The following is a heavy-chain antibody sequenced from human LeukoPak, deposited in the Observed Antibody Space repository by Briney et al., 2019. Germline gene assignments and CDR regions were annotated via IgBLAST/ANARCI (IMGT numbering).Heavy chain of an antibody. CDR2: INHSGST. D-gene: IGHD3-22*01. CDR1: GFTFSSYS. CDR3: ARGRYYYDSSGYYY. Sequence: GSLRLSCAASGFTFSSYSMNWVRQAPGKGLEWIGEINHSGSTNYNPSLKSRVTISVDTSKNQFSLKLSSVTAADTAVYYCARGRYYYDSSGYYYWGQGTLVTVSS. V-gene: IGHV4-34*01. J-gene: IGHJ4*02.